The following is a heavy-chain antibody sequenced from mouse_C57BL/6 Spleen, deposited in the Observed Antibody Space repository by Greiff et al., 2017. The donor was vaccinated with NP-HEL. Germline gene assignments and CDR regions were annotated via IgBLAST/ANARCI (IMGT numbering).Heavy chain of an antibody. V-gene: IGHV1-55*01. CDR2: IYPGSGST. J-gene: IGHJ4*01. CDR1: GYTFTSYW. CDR3: ARHYLGMDY. Sequence: VQRVESGAELVKPGASVKMSCKASGYTFTSYWITWVKQRPGQGLEWIGDIYPGSGSTNYNEKFKSKATLTVDTSSSTAYMQLSSLTSEDSAVYYCARHYLGMDYWGQGTSVTVSS.